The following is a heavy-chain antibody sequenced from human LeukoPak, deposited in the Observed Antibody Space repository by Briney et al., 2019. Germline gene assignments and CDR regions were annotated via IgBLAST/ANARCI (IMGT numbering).Heavy chain of an antibody. CDR3: AKVGKMGVPTAEYFSDY. CDR1: GFTFSSYG. J-gene: IGHJ4*02. D-gene: IGHD2-2*01. Sequence: GGSLRLSCAASGFTFSSYGIHWVRQAPGKGLEWVAFIRFDGSNKYYADSVKGRFTISRDNSKNTLYLQMNSLRAEDTAVYYCAKVGKMGVPTAEYFSDYWGQGTLVTVSS. CDR2: IRFDGSNK. V-gene: IGHV3-30*02.